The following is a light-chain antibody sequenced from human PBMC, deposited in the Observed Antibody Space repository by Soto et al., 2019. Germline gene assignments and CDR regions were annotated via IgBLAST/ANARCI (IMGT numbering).Light chain of an antibody. CDR1: FSNIGAGYD. CDR3: QSYDNTVSGSI. V-gene: IGLV1-40*01. J-gene: IGLJ2*01. CDR2: DNN. Sequence: QSVLTQPPSVSGAPGQRFTISCTGTFSNIGAGYDVHWYQQFPGTAPKLVIYDNNNRPSGVSDRFSGSKSGTSASLAIAGLQPDDEADYYCQSYDNTVSGSIFGGGTKLTVL.